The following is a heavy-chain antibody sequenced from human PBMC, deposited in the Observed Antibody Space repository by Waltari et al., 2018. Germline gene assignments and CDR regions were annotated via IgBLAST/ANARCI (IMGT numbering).Heavy chain of an antibody. CDR2: IIPNSNFM. V-gene: IGHV3-21*01. CDR1: DFPFSNYN. J-gene: IGHJ3*02. CDR3: VRDLPQSAFDI. Sequence: EVQLVESGGGLVQPGGSLRLSCTTSDFPFSNYNMAWVRQAPGKGLEWVSFIIPNSNFMQYVDSVKGRFAISRDNAKNSLYLQMNSLRAEDTAVYYCVRDLPQSAFDIWGHGTVVTVSS.